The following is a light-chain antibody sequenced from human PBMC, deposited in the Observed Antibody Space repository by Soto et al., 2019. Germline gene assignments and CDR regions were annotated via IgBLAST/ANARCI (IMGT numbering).Light chain of an antibody. Sequence: DIQLTQSPSFLSASVGDRATITCRASQGISSYLAWYQQKPGQAPKLLIYAASTLQSGVPSRFSGSGSGTEFTLTISSLQPEDFATYYCQQLNSYLSITFGQGTRLEIK. CDR2: AAS. CDR3: QQLNSYLSIT. J-gene: IGKJ5*01. V-gene: IGKV1-9*01. CDR1: QGISSY.